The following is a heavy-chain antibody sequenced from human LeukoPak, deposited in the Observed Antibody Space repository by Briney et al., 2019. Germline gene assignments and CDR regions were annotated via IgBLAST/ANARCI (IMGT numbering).Heavy chain of an antibody. CDR2: IYYSGST. J-gene: IGHJ4*02. Sequence: PSETLSLTCTVSGGSISSGGCYWGWIRQPPGKGLEWIGSIYYSGSTYYNPSLKSRVTISVDTSKNQFSLKLSSVTAADTAVYYCARVAARLFDYWGQGTLVTVSS. CDR3: ARVAARLFDY. V-gene: IGHV4-39*01. D-gene: IGHD6-6*01. CDR1: GGSISSGGCY.